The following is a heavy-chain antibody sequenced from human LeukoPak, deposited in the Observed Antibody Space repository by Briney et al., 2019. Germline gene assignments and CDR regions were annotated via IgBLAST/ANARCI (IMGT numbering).Heavy chain of an antibody. V-gene: IGHV4-59*08. CDR2: IYYSGST. D-gene: IGHD3-22*01. CDR3: ARLYYDSRGYRSGWFDP. J-gene: IGHJ5*02. CDR1: GGSFSGYY. Sequence: PSETLSLTCAVYGGSFSGYYWSWIRQPPGKGLEWIGYIYYSGSTNYNPSLKSRVTISVDTSKNQFSLKLSSVTAADTAVYYCARLYYDSRGYRSGWFDPWGQGTLVTVSS.